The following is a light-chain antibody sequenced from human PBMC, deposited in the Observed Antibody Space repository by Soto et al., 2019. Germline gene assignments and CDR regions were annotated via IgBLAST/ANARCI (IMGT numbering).Light chain of an antibody. Sequence: EIVLTQSTGTLSLSPGERAALAFSSSQSVSSSYLAWYQQKPGQAPRLLIYGASSRATGIPDRFSGSGSGTDFTLTISRLEPEDFAVYYCQQYGSSPKTFGQGTKVDIK. CDR2: GAS. CDR3: QQYGSSPKT. J-gene: IGKJ1*01. CDR1: QSVSSSY. V-gene: IGKV3-20*01.